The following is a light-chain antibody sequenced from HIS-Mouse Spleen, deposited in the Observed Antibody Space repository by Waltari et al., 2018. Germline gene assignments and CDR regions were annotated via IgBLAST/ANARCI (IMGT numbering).Light chain of an antibody. Sequence: QSALTQPASVSGSPGQSITISCTGTSSDVGCYNLFSWYQQHPGKAPKLMSYEGSKRPSGVSNRFSGSKSGNTASLTISGLQAEDEADYYCCSYAGSSTWVFGGGTKLTVL. CDR3: CSYAGSSTWV. CDR1: SSDVGCYNL. CDR2: EGS. V-gene: IGLV2-23*01. J-gene: IGLJ3*02.